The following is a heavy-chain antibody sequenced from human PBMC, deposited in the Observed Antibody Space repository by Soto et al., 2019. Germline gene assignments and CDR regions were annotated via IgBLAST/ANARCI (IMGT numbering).Heavy chain of an antibody. CDR1: GGSFSGYY. V-gene: IGHV4-34*01. CDR2: INHSGST. D-gene: IGHD2-15*01. J-gene: IGHJ5*02. Sequence: KLSLTCAVYGGSFSGYYWSWIRQPPGKGLEWIGEINHSGSTNYNPSLKSRVTISVDTSKNQFSLKLSSVTAADTAVYYCARGKLGYCSGGSCYQRALRTGKWFHPWGQGSLVTVS. CDR3: ARGKLGYCSGGSCYQRALRTGKWFHP.